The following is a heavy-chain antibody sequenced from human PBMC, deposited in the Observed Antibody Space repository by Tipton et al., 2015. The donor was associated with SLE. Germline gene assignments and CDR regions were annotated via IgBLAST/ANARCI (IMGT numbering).Heavy chain of an antibody. D-gene: IGHD2-15*01. V-gene: IGHV4-61*09. CDR3: ARRYCSGGSCYPEDY. CDR1: GGSLSSGSFY. Sequence: LRLSCTVSGGSLSSGSFYWSWIRQPAGKGLEWIGHIYTSGSTNYNPSLKSRVTISVDMSKNQFSLKLSSVTAADTAVYYCARRYCSGGSCYPEDYWGQGTLVTVSS. J-gene: IGHJ4*02. CDR2: IYTSGST.